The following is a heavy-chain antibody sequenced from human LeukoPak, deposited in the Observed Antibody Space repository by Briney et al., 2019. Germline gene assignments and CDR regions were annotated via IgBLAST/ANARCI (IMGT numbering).Heavy chain of an antibody. Sequence: HPGGSLRLSCAASGFTFSSYGMHWVRQAPGKGLEWVAVISYGGSNKYYADSVKGRFTISRDNSKTTTNLQMNSLKADATAVYYCGKSVDDGDYVPDYWGQGTLVTVSS. CDR2: ISYGGSNK. CDR3: GKSVDDGDYVPDY. J-gene: IGHJ4*02. CDR1: GFTFSSYG. D-gene: IGHD4-17*01. V-gene: IGHV3-30*18.